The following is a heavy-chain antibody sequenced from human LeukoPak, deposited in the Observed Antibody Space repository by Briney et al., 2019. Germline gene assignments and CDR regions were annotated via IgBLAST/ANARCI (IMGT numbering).Heavy chain of an antibody. CDR3: ARGSDTAMVGNAFDM. J-gene: IGHJ3*02. Sequence: GGSLRLSCAASGFTFSSYAMHWVRQAPGKGLEWVSGISDSGRSTYYSNSVRGRFTISRDNSQNTLYLQLNSLRADDTAVYYCARGSDTAMVGNAFDMWGQGTMVSVSS. CDR2: ISDSGRST. CDR1: GFTFSSYA. D-gene: IGHD5-18*01. V-gene: IGHV3-23*01.